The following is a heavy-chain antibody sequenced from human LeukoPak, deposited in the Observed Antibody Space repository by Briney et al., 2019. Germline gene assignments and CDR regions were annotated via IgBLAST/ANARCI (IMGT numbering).Heavy chain of an antibody. D-gene: IGHD3-9*01. CDR2: IYYSGST. CDR3: ARGGAYDILTGYFTGDWFDP. Sequence: KSSETLSLTCTVSGGSISSYYWSWIRQPPGKGLEWIGSIYYSGSTYYNPSLKSRVTISVDTSKTQFSLKLSSVTAADTAVYYCARGGAYDILTGYFTGDWFDPWGQGTLVTVSS. CDR1: GGSISSYY. V-gene: IGHV4-39*07. J-gene: IGHJ5*02.